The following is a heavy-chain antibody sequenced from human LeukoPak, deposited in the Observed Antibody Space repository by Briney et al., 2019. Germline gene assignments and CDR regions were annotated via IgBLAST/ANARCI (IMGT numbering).Heavy chain of an antibody. Sequence: KPSGTLSLTCTVSGGSISSYYWSWIRQPPGKGLEWIGYIYSSGSTNYNPSLKSRVTISVDTSKNQFSLKLSSVTAADTAVYYCARGPTKYYFDYWGQGTLVTVSS. CDR1: GGSISSYY. J-gene: IGHJ4*02. V-gene: IGHV4-59*01. CDR3: ARGPTKYYFDY. CDR2: IYSSGST. D-gene: IGHD2-8*01.